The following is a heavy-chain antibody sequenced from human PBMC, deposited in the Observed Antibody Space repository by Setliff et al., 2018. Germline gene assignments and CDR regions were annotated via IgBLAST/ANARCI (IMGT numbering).Heavy chain of an antibody. CDR3: ATETVTFGGIIVRGYFDV. Sequence: SVKVSCKASGGSLNGYSVSWVRQAPGQGLEFLGRIILIFGTPNYAQKFQDRVTIGADKSTSTAYMEMSSLNFEDTAVYYCATETVTFGGIIVRGYFDVWGQGTTVTVSS. CDR1: GGSLNGYS. V-gene: IGHV1-69*06. J-gene: IGHJ3*01. D-gene: IGHD3-16*02. CDR2: IILIFGTP.